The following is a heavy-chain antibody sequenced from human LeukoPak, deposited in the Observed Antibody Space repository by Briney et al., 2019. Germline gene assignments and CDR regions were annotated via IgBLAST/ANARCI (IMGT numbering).Heavy chain of an antibody. CDR1: GGSISSYY. Sequence: SETLSLTCTVSGGSISSYYWSWIQQPPGKGLEWIGYIYYSGSTNYNPSLKSRVTISVDTSKNQFSLKLSSVTAADTAVYYCAREVNSGVLYYFDYWGQGTLVTVSS. CDR3: AREVNSGVLYYFDY. D-gene: IGHD2-15*01. V-gene: IGHV4-59*01. CDR2: IYYSGST. J-gene: IGHJ4*02.